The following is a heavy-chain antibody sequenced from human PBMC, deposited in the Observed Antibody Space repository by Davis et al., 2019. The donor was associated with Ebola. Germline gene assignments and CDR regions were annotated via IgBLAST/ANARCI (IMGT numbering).Heavy chain of an antibody. J-gene: IGHJ6*02. D-gene: IGHD6-13*01. CDR1: GGSFSGYY. CDR2: IYHSGST. V-gene: IGHV4-34*01. Sequence: SETLSLTCAVYGGSFSGYYWSWVRQPPGKGLEWIGEIYHSGSTNYNPSLKSRVTISVDKSKNQFSLKLSSVTAADTAVYYCARGTVVLAAAGTRYYYYGMDVWGQGTTVTVSS. CDR3: ARGTVVLAAAGTRYYYYGMDV.